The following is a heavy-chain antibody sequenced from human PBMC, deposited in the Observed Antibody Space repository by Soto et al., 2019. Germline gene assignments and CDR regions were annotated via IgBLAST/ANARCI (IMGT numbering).Heavy chain of an antibody. J-gene: IGHJ6*02. Sequence: GESLKISCAASGFTFSDYYMSWIRQAPGKGLEWVSYISSSSSYTNYADSVKGRFTISRDNAKNSLYLQMNSLRAEDTAVYYCARAVASHYYDSSGYYSHYYYYGMDVWGQGTTVTVSS. CDR1: GFTFSDYY. V-gene: IGHV3-11*06. CDR2: ISSSSSYT. CDR3: ARAVASHYYDSSGYYSHYYYYGMDV. D-gene: IGHD3-22*01.